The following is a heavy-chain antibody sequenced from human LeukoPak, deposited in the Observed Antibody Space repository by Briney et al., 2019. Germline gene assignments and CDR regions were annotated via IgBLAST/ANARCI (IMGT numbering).Heavy chain of an antibody. J-gene: IGHJ4*02. V-gene: IGHV3-30-3*01. Sequence: GGSLRLSCAASGFTFSSYAMHWVRQAPGKGLEWVAVISYDGSNKYYADSVKGRFTISRDNSKNTLYLQMNSLRAEDTAVYYCARFRVSAAAGDFDYWGQGTLVTVSS. CDR3: ARFRVSAAAGDFDY. D-gene: IGHD6-13*01. CDR2: ISYDGSNK. CDR1: GFTFSSYA.